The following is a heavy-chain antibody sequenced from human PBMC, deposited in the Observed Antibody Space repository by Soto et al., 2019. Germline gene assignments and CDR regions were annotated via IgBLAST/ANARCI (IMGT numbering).Heavy chain of an antibody. Sequence: PSETLSLTCAVSGGSISSGGYSWSWIRQPPGKGLEWIVYIYHSGSTYYNPSLKSRVTISVDRSKNQFSLKLSSVTAADTAVYYCARAHYGDYGYGMDVWGQGTTVTV. CDR1: GGSISSGGYS. CDR3: ARAHYGDYGYGMDV. CDR2: IYHSGST. J-gene: IGHJ6*02. V-gene: IGHV4-30-2*01. D-gene: IGHD4-17*01.